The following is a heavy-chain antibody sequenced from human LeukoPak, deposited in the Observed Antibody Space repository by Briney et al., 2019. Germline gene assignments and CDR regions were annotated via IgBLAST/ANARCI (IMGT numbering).Heavy chain of an antibody. D-gene: IGHD3-22*01. Sequence: GGSLTLSCAASGFTFSSYSMNWVRQAPGKGLEWVSSINSSSRYIYYADSVKGRFTIARANAKNSLYLQMNSLRAEGTAMYYCARDHDRYDSSGYPYWGEGNLVTVSS. CDR2: INSSSRYI. J-gene: IGHJ4*02. V-gene: IGHV3-21*01. CDR1: GFTFSSYS. CDR3: ARDHDRYDSSGYPY.